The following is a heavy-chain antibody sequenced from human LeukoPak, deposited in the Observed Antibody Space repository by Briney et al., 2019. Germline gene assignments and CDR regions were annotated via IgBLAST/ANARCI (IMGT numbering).Heavy chain of an antibody. D-gene: IGHD5-18*01. CDR3: ARIYSYGSFDY. V-gene: IGHV4-39*07. Sequence: SETLSLTCTVSGDSISSSSFFWGWIRQPPGKGLEWIGAVYSENTYYNPSLKSRVTISIDTSKNQFSLKLSSVTAADTAVYYCARIYSYGSFDYWGQGTLVTVSS. CDR1: GDSISSSSFF. CDR2: VYSENT. J-gene: IGHJ4*02.